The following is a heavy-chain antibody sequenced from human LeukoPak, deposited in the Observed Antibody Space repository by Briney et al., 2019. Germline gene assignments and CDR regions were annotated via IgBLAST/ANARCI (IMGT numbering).Heavy chain of an antibody. CDR1: GFTFSSYS. CDR3: VKGTSWINPYFYMDV. Sequence: GGSLRLSCAASGFTFSSYSMNWVRQAPGKGLEWVSYISSSGSTIYYADSVKGRFTISRDNAKNSLYLQMNSLRAEDTAVYYCVKGTSWINPYFYMDVWGKGTTVIVSS. CDR2: ISSSGSTI. V-gene: IGHV3-48*04. J-gene: IGHJ6*03. D-gene: IGHD2-2*01.